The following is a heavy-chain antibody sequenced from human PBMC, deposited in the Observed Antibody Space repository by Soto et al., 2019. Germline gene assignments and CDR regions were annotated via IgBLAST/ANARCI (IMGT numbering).Heavy chain of an antibody. CDR3: TTDLVQQWLDFDY. Sequence: PGGSLRLSCAASGFTFSNAWMNWVRQAPGKGLEWVGRIKSKTDGGTTDYAAPVKGRFTISRDDSKNTLYLQMNSLKTEDTAVYYCTTDLVQQWLDFDYWGQGTLVTVSS. J-gene: IGHJ4*02. V-gene: IGHV3-15*07. D-gene: IGHD6-19*01. CDR1: GFTFSNAW. CDR2: IKSKTDGGTT.